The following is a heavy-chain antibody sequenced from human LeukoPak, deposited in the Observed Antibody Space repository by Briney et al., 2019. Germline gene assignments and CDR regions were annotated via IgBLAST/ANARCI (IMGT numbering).Heavy chain of an antibody. CDR3: AKELRGKSSGHDLRGDYFDD. V-gene: IGHV3-23*01. Sequence: PGGSLSLSCSASGFTFINYALSWVRQAPGKGLEWVSTVSGSGGSTYYRDSVKGRVTVSRDNSKNSIYLQVNSLRADDTAMYYCAKELRGKSSGHDLRGDYFDDWGQGTLVTVSS. CDR2: VSGSGGST. D-gene: IGHD3-22*01. J-gene: IGHJ4*02. CDR1: GFTFINYA.